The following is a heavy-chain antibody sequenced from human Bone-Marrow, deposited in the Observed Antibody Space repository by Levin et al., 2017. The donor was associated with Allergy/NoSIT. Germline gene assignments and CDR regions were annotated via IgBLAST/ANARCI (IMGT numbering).Heavy chain of an antibody. CDR3: ARQDCSGTSCYYFFDS. V-gene: IGHV3-48*02. CDR1: GFTFSRYS. D-gene: IGHD2-2*01. Sequence: ETLSLTCAASGFTFSRYSMNWVRQAPGRGLEWVSYISRSSSTISYADSVKGRFTISRDNSKNSLYLQMNSLRDEDTAVYYCARQDCSGTSCYYFFDSWGQGTLVTVSS. CDR2: ISRSSSTI. J-gene: IGHJ4*02.